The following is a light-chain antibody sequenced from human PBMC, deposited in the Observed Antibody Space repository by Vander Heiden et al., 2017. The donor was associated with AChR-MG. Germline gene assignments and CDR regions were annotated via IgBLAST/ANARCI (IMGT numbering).Light chain of an antibody. Sequence: QSVLSHPPSASATPGQWVTISCSGSSSNIGSNPVNWYQHHPGTAPKLLIFGSSQRPSGVPDRFSGSKSGTSASLAISGLQSEDEADYYCAVWDDSLTVLFGGGTKLTVL. CDR1: SSNIGSNP. CDR3: AVWDDSLTVL. CDR2: GSS. J-gene: IGLJ2*01. V-gene: IGLV1-44*01.